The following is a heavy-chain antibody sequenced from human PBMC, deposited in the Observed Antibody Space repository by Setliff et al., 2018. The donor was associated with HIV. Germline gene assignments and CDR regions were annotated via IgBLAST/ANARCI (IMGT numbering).Heavy chain of an antibody. CDR2: IYISGNT. Sequence: ASETLSLTCTVSGVSVSSGGYYWSWIRQPPGKGLEWIGYIYISGNTMYNPSLKSRVTMSLDTPKNQVSLKLTSVTAADTAVYYCARRSIVGSTRGYYYYALDVWGQGTTVTVSS. J-gene: IGHJ6*02. D-gene: IGHD2-21*01. CDR1: GVSVSSGGYY. V-gene: IGHV4-61*08. CDR3: ARRSIVGSTRGYYYYALDV.